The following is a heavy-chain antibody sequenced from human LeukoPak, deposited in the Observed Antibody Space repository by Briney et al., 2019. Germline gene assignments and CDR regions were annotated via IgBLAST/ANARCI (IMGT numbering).Heavy chain of an antibody. Sequence: GASVKVSCKSSGYTFTTYGITWVRQAPGQGLEWMGWISTDNGDTNYAQKLQGWVTMTRDTSISTAYMELSRLRSDDTAVYYCARSSSRVVVTALFTPNWYFDLWGRGTLVTVSS. CDR3: ARSSSRVVVTALFTPNWYFDL. V-gene: IGHV1-18*01. D-gene: IGHD2-21*02. J-gene: IGHJ2*01. CDR1: GYTFTTYG. CDR2: ISTDNGDT.